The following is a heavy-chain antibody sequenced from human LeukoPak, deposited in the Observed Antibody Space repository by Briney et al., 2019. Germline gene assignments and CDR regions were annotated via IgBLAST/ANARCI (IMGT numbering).Heavy chain of an antibody. D-gene: IGHD5-24*01. J-gene: IGHJ4*02. CDR2: IYTIGSA. Sequence: SETLSLTCTVSGGSISGYYWSWIRQPAGKGLEWIGRIYTIGSADYNPSLKSRVTMSVDTSKNQFSLKLSSVTAADTAVYYSARDGPATIPFDYWGQGTLVTVSS. CDR1: GGSISGYY. V-gene: IGHV4-4*07. CDR3: ARDGPATIPFDY.